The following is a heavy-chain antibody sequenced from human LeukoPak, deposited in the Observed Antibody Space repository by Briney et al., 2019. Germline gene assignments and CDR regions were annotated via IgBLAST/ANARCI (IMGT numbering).Heavy chain of an antibody. CDR1: GYTFTGYY. V-gene: IGHV1-18*04. CDR3: ARDRTIFGVVTLYYYYGMDV. Sequence: ASVKVSCKASGYTFTGYYMHWVRQAPGQGLEWMGWISAYNGNTNYAQKLQGRVTMTTDTSTSTAYMELRSLRSDDTAVYYCARDRTIFGVVTLYYYYGMDVWGQGTTVTVSS. J-gene: IGHJ6*02. CDR2: ISAYNGNT. D-gene: IGHD3-3*01.